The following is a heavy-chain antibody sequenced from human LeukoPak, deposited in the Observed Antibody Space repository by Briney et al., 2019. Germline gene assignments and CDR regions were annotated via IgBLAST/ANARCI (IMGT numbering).Heavy chain of an antibody. D-gene: IGHD3-22*01. CDR2: ISSSSSYI. Sequence: TGGSLRLSCAASGFTFSSYSMNWVRQAPGKGLEWVSSISSSSSYIYYADSVKGRFTISRDNAKNSLYLQMNSLRAEDTAVYYCARGDYDSSGYYHYYFDYWGQGTLVTVSS. CDR1: GFTFSSYS. J-gene: IGHJ4*02. V-gene: IGHV3-21*01. CDR3: ARGDYDSSGYYHYYFDY.